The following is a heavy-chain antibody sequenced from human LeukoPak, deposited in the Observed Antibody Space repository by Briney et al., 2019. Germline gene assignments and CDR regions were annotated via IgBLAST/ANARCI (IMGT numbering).Heavy chain of an antibody. CDR2: ISYDGSNK. CDR3: ARDWLGDRLLGIPGVEKGDY. D-gene: IGHD2-15*01. Sequence: GGSLRLSCAASGFTFSSYAMHWVRQAPGKGLEWVAVISYDGSNKYYADSVKGRFTISRDNSKNTLYLQMNSLRAEDTAVYYYARDWLGDRLLGIPGVEKGDYWGQGTLVTVSS. V-gene: IGHV3-30-3*01. CDR1: GFTFSSYA. J-gene: IGHJ4*02.